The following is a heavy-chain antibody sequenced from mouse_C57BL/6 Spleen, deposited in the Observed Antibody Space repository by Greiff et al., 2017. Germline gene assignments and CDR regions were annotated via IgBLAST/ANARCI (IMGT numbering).Heavy chain of an antibody. D-gene: IGHD1-1*01. CDR1: GYTFTSYW. J-gene: IGHJ2*01. CDR2: IYPGSGST. CDR3: AREDYYGSSSSFDY. Sequence: QVQLQQPGPELVKPGASVKMSCKASGYTFTSYWITWVKQRPGQGLEWIGDIYPGSGSTNYNEKFKSKATLTVDTSSSTAYMQLSSLTSEDSAVYYCAREDYYGSSSSFDYWGKGTTLTVSS. V-gene: IGHV1-55*01.